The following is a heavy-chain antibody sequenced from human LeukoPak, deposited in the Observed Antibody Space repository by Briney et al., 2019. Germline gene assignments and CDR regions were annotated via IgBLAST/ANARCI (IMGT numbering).Heavy chain of an antibody. CDR2: VNPNSGGT. Sequence: ASVKVSCKASGYTFTDYYMHWVRQAPGQGLEWMGRVNPNSGGTKYAQKFQGRVTMTRDTSISTAYMELNRLTSDDTAVYYCAKCGDFIAASYNWFDPWGPGTLVTVSS. J-gene: IGHJ5*02. CDR3: AKCGDFIAASYNWFDP. CDR1: GYTFTDYY. D-gene: IGHD6-13*01. V-gene: IGHV1-2*06.